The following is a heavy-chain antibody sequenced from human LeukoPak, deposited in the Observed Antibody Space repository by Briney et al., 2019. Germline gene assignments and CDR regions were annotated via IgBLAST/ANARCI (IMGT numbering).Heavy chain of an antibody. CDR3: ARALGYCSGGSCTRGYNWFDP. CDR1: GGSISSSDYY. Sequence: SETLSLTCTVSGGSISSSDYYWGWIRQPPGKGPEWIGSIYYGGSTYYNPSLKSRVTISVDTSMNQFSLKLSFVTTADTAVYYCARALGYCSGGSCTRGYNWFDPWGQGTLVTVPS. D-gene: IGHD2-15*01. J-gene: IGHJ5*02. V-gene: IGHV4-39*01. CDR2: IYYGGST.